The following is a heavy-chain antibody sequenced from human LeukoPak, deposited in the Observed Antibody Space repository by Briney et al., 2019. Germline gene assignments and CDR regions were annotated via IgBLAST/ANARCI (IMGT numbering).Heavy chain of an antibody. J-gene: IGHJ4*02. CDR2: ISNSGSTT. V-gene: IGHV3-11*01. CDR3: VREETGTADS. D-gene: IGHD3-9*01. CDR1: GFTFSDDY. Sequence: GGSLRLSCAASGFTFSDDYMSWIRQAPGKGLEWVAYISNSGSTTYYADSVKGRFTISRDNAKNSLYLQMNSLRAEDTAVYYCVREETGTADSWGQGTLVTVSS.